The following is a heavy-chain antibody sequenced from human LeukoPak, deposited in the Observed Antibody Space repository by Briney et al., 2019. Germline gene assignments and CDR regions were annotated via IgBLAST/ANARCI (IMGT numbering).Heavy chain of an antibody. CDR3: ARKETYYYDSSGYFRY. D-gene: IGHD3-22*01. J-gene: IGHJ4*02. CDR2: ISGGST. V-gene: IGHV3-38-3*01. Sequence: GGSLRLSCAASGFTVSSNEMSWVRQAPGKGLDWVSSISGGSTYYADSRKGRFTISRDNAKNSLYLQMNSLRAEDTAVYYCARKETYYYDSSGYFRYWGQGTLVTVSS. CDR1: GFTVSSNE.